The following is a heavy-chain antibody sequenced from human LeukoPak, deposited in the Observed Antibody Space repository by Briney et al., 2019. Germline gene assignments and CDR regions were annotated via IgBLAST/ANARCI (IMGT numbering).Heavy chain of an antibody. V-gene: IGHV4-34*01. D-gene: IGHD1-14*01. Sequence: SETLSLTCAVYGGSFSGYYWSWIRQPPGKGLEWIGEINQSGSTNYNPSLKSRVTISVDTSKNQFSLKLSSVTAADTAVYYCARTGEVLNYFDYWGQGTLVTVSS. CDR2: INQSGST. CDR1: GGSFSGYY. CDR3: ARTGEVLNYFDY. J-gene: IGHJ4*02.